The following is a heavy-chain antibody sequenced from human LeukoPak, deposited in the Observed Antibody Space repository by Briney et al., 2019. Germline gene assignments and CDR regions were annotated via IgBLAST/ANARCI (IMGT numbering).Heavy chain of an antibody. V-gene: IGHV3-7*01. CDR1: GFTFSNYW. CDR2: IRRDGSET. Sequence: GGSLTLSCAASGFTFSNYWMTWVRRAPGKGLEWVANIRRDGSETHYVDSVKGRFTISRDNAKNSLYLQMNSLRAEDTAVYYCAELGITMIGGVWGKGTTVTISS. D-gene: IGHD3-10*02. J-gene: IGHJ6*04. CDR3: AELGITMIGGV.